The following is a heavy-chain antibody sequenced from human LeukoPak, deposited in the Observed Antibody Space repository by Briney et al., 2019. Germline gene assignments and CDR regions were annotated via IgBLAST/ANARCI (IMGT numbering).Heavy chain of an antibody. CDR1: GFTFSSYS. Sequence: PGGSLRLSCAASGFTFSSYSMNWVRQAPGKGLEWVSYISSSSSTIYYADSVKGRFTISRDNAKNSLYLQMNSLRAEDTAVYYCARTRYSYGSGYDYWGQGTLVTVSS. J-gene: IGHJ4*02. CDR2: ISSSSSTI. CDR3: ARTRYSYGSGYDY. V-gene: IGHV3-48*04. D-gene: IGHD5-18*01.